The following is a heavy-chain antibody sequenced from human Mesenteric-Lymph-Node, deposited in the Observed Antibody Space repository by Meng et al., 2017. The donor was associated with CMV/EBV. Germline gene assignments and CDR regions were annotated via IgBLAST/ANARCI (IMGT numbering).Heavy chain of an antibody. CDR1: GYSFTSYW. Sequence: SRKGSGYSFTSYWIGWVRQMPGKGLEWMGIIYPGDSDTRYSPSFQGQVTISADKSISTAYLQWSSLKASDTAIYYCARPAQQLRRDWYFDLWGRGTLVTVSS. CDR2: IYPGDSDT. D-gene: IGHD6-13*01. CDR3: ARPAQQLRRDWYFDL. V-gene: IGHV5-51*01. J-gene: IGHJ2*01.